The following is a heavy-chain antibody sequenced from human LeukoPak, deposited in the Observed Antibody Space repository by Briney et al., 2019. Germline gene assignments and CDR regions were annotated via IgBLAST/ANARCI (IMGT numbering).Heavy chain of an antibody. D-gene: IGHD6-19*01. CDR2: IRSKAYGGTT. J-gene: IGHJ4*02. CDR1: GFTFGDYA. CDR3: TRRSGWYTHFDY. Sequence: GGSLRLSCTAPGFTFGDYAMSWVRQAPGKGLEWVGFIRSKAYGGTTEYAASVKGRFTISRDDSKSIAYLQMNSLKTEDTAVYYCTRRSGWYTHFDYWGQGTLVTVSS. V-gene: IGHV3-49*04.